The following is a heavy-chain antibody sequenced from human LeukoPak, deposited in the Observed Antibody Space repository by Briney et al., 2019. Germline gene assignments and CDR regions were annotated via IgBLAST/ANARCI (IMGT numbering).Heavy chain of an antibody. CDR2: IKQDGSEK. V-gene: IGHV3-7*01. CDR3: ARGADGVSSNSRGWFDP. CDR1: GFTLSNYW. D-gene: IGHD2-15*01. Sequence: GGSLRLSCVASGFTLSNYWMSWFRQAPGKGLEWVANIKQDGSEKYYVDSMKGRFTISRDNAKNSLYLQMNSLRAEDTAVYSCARGADGVSSNSRGWFDPWGQGTLVTVSS. J-gene: IGHJ5*02.